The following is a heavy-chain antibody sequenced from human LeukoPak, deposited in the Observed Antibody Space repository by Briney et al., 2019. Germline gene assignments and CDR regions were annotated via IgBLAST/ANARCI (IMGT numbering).Heavy chain of an antibody. CDR2: IIPILGIA. CDR3: ARDLRSGYCSGGSCYSNYDY. CDR1: GGTFSSYA. J-gene: IGHJ4*02. Sequence: ASVKVSCKASGGTFSSYAISWVRQAPGQGLEWRGRIIPILGIANYAQKFQGRVTITADKSTSTAYMELSSLRSEDTAVYYCARDLRSGYCSGGSCYSNYDYWGQGTLVTVSS. D-gene: IGHD2-15*01. V-gene: IGHV1-69*04.